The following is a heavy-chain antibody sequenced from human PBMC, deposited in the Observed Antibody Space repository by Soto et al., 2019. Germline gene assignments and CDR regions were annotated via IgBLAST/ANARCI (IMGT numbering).Heavy chain of an antibody. CDR1: GYTFTSYG. J-gene: IGHJ3*02. CDR3: ARGPFGVYGPRDARAFDI. Sequence: ASVKVSCKASGYTFTSYGISWVRQAPGQGLEWMGWISAYNGNTNYAQKLQGRVTMTTDTSTSTAYMELRSLRSDDTAVYYCARGPFGVYGPRDARAFDIWGQATMVTVSS. D-gene: IGHD4-17*01. V-gene: IGHV1-18*04. CDR2: ISAYNGNT.